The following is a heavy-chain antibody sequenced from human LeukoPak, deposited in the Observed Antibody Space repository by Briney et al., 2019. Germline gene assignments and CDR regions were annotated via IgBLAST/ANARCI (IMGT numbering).Heavy chain of an antibody. D-gene: IGHD3-10*01. CDR2: IYSSGST. CDR3: ARVEEGYGSGRRENYYYYYMDV. V-gene: IGHV4-61*02. Sequence: SETLSLTCTVSGGSISSGSYYWSWIRQPAGKGLEWIGRIYSSGSTNYNPSLKSRVTISVDTSKNQFSLKLSSVTAADTAVYYCARVEEGYGSGRRENYYYYYMDVWGKGTTVTISS. J-gene: IGHJ6*03. CDR1: GGSISSGSYY.